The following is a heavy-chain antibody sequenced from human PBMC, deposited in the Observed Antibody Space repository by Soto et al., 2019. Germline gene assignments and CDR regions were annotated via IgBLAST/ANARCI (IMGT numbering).Heavy chain of an antibody. CDR2: ITSDTKTI. V-gene: IGHV3-48*02. D-gene: IGHD6-19*01. CDR1: GFKFSIYS. Sequence: EVQPVESGGALVQPGGSLRLSCAASGFKFSIYSMNWVRQAPGKGLEWSAYITSDTKTIKYADSVKGRFTISRDNAKNSVYLQMNSLSDEDTAVYYCARSVEGHFDYWGQGTVVTVSS. J-gene: IGHJ4*02. CDR3: ARSVEGHFDY.